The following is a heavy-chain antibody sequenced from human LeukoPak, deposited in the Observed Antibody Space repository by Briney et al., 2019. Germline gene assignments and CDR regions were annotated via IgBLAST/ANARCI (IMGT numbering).Heavy chain of an antibody. CDR3: AREDYGSGSYYFYYYYMDV. Sequence: SETLSLTCTVSGGSISSNYWSWIRQPAGKGLEWIGRIYTSGDTNYNPSLKSRVTMSLDTSKNQLSLKLSSVTAADTAVYYCAREDYGSGSYYFYYYYMDVWGKGTTVTISS. D-gene: IGHD3-10*01. CDR1: GGSISSNY. J-gene: IGHJ6*03. V-gene: IGHV4-4*07. CDR2: IYTSGDT.